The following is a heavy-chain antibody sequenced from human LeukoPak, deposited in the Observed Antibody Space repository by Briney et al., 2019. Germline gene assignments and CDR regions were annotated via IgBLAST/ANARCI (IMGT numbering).Heavy chain of an antibody. CDR1: GYTFTGYY. J-gene: IGHJ4*02. D-gene: IGHD3-16*01. Sequence: LGASVKVSCKASGYTFTGYYMHWVRQAPEQGLEWMGWINPNSGGTNYAQKFQGRVTMTRDTSISTAYMELSRLRSDDTAVYYCARDRGGYTFGGVVDYWGQGTLVTVSS. CDR2: INPNSGGT. V-gene: IGHV1-2*03. CDR3: ARDRGGYTFGGVVDY.